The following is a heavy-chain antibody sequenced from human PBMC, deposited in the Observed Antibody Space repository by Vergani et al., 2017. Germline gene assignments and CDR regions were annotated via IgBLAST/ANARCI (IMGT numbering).Heavy chain of an antibody. J-gene: IGHJ4*02. D-gene: IGHD6-6*01. CDR1: GASIRSSNYY. Sequence: QLQLQESGPGLVKPSATLSLTCSVSGASIRSSNYYWGWIRQPPGKGLEWIASIYYSGSTYYNPSLKSRVTISVDTSKNQFSLKLSSVTAADTAVYYCARRSMAAPIDYWGQGTLVTVSS. V-gene: IGHV4-39*01. CDR2: IYYSGST. CDR3: ARRSMAAPIDY.